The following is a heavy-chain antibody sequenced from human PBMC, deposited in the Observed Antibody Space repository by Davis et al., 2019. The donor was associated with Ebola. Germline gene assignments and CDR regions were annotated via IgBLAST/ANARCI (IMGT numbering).Heavy chain of an antibody. CDR1: GFTFNNFN. Sequence: PGGSSRLSCTASGFTFNNFNMNWVRQAPGKGLEWVSSISSRSYYIYYADSVKGRFTISRDNAKNSLYLQMNSLRAEDTAVYYCARSSVWGQGTLVTVSS. V-gene: IGHV3-21*01. J-gene: IGHJ4*02. CDR3: ARSSV. CDR2: ISSRSYYI.